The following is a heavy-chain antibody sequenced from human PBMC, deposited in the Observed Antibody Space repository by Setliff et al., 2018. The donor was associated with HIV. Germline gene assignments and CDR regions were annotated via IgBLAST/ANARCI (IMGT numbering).Heavy chain of an antibody. V-gene: IGHV4-61*09. Sequence: SETLSLTCAVSGDSISSGSYYWSWIRLPAGEGLEWIGHIFTSGSTNYNPSLKSRVSISLDTSKNQFSLKLSSVTAADTAMYYCARGRGSYWGQGTLVTVS. CDR3: ARGRGSY. CDR2: IFTSGST. CDR1: GDSISSGSYY. D-gene: IGHD1-26*01. J-gene: IGHJ4*02.